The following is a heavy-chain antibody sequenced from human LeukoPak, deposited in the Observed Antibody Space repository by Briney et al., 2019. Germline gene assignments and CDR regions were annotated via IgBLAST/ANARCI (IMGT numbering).Heavy chain of an antibody. CDR2: IYYSGST. V-gene: IGHV4-59*01. Sequence: SETLSLTCTVSGGSISSYYWSWIRQPPGKGLEWIGYIYYSGSTNYNPSLKSRVTISVDASKNQFSLKLSSVTAADTAVYYCARVTGYMIEDYFDYWGQGTLVTVSS. CDR3: ARVTGYMIEDYFDY. J-gene: IGHJ4*02. D-gene: IGHD3-9*01. CDR1: GGSISSYY.